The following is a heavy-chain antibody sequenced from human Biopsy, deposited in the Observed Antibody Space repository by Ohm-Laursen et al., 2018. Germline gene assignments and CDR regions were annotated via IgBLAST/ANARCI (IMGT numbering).Heavy chain of an antibody. CDR3: ARVGVGAPSIDYFDS. D-gene: IGHD1-26*01. CDR2: IYYSGST. V-gene: IGHV4-59*01. J-gene: IGHJ4*02. Sequence: SETLSLTCTVSGGSIYNFFWSWIRQPPGKGLEWIGYIYYSGSTNYNPSLKSRVTISVDRSKNHFSLELSSVTAADTAVYYCARVGVGAPSIDYFDSWGQGALVNVSS. CDR1: GGSIYNFF.